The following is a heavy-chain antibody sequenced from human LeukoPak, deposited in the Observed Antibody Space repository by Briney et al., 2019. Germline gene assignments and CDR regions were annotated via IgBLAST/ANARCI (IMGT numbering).Heavy chain of an antibody. V-gene: IGHV4-59*04. D-gene: IGHD2-2*01. J-gene: IGHJ4*02. CDR3: ARQARYCGGTTYYILDH. Sequence: PSETLSLTCTVSGGSISSYYWGRIRQPPGKGLEWIGIIYNSGYTYYNPSLKSRVTMSVDTSKNQFSLKVTSVTAADTAVYYCARQARYCGGTTYYILDHWGQGTLVTVSS. CDR2: IYNSGYT. CDR1: GGSISSYY.